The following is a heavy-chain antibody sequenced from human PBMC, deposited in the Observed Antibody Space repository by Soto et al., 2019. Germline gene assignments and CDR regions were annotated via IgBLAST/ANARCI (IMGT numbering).Heavy chain of an antibody. CDR1: GYSFTSYW. D-gene: IGHD2-15*01. CDR2: IYPGDSDT. CDR3: ARRYCSGGSCYNWFDP. V-gene: IGHV5-51*03. J-gene: IGHJ5*02. Sequence: EVQLVKSGAEVKKPGESLKISCKGSGYSFTSYWIGWVRQMPGKGLEWMGIIYPGDSDTRYSPSFQGQVTISADKSISTAYLQWSSLKASDTAMYYCARRYCSGGSCYNWFDPWGQGTLVTVSS.